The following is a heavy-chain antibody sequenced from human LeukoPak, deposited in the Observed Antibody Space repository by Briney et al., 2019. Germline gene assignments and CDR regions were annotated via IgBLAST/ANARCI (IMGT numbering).Heavy chain of an antibody. D-gene: IGHD1-1*01. CDR3: ARGWNGFDY. CDR1: GFNFNLFW. CDR2: IKQDGSEK. Sequence: GGSLRLSCAASGFNFNLFWMTWVRQALGKGLQWVANIKQDGSEKYYVDSVKGRFTISRDDAKKTLYLQMNSLRAEDTAVYYCARGWNGFDYWGQGTLVTVSS. J-gene: IGHJ4*02. V-gene: IGHV3-7*05.